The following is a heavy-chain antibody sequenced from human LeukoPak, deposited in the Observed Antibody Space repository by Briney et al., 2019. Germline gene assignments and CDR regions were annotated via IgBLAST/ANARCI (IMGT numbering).Heavy chain of an antibody. CDR3: ARSPYGSQYYRNNWFDP. Sequence: SETLSLTCSVSGDSMNYYYWNWIRQSPGKGLEWIGSIYPSGSTNYNPSLKSRVTISVDTSTNQFSLKVKSVTASDTAMYYCARSPYGSQYYRNNWFDPWGLGTLVTVSS. J-gene: IGHJ5*02. V-gene: IGHV4-4*09. D-gene: IGHD3-16*02. CDR2: IYPSGST. CDR1: GDSMNYYY.